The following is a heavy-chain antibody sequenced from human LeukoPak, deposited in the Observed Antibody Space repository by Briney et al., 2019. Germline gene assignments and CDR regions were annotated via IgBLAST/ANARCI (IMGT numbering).Heavy chain of an antibody. V-gene: IGHV3-9*01. CDR2: ISWNSGSI. D-gene: IGHD6-19*01. Sequence: PGGSLRLSCAASGFTFDDYAMHWVRQAPGKGLEWVSGISWNSGSIGYADSVKGRFTISRDNAKNSLYLQMNSLRAEDTALYYCAKVQARGYSSGWYAGGFDYWGQGTLVTVSS. CDR1: GFTFDDYA. J-gene: IGHJ4*02. CDR3: AKVQARGYSSGWYAGGFDY.